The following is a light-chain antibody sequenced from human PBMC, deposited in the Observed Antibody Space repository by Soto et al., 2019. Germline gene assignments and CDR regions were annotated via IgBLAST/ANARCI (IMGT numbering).Light chain of an antibody. CDR2: DVS. V-gene: IGKV3D-15*01. J-gene: IGKJ4*01. CDR1: QSVGNS. CDR3: QQYNNWPLT. Sequence: EIVLTESPATLSLSQWEIASLSCRASQSVGNSLAWYQHKPGQAPRLLIYDVSNRATGIPARFSGSGSGTEFTLTISSLQSEDFAINYCQQYNNWPLTFGGATKVDIK.